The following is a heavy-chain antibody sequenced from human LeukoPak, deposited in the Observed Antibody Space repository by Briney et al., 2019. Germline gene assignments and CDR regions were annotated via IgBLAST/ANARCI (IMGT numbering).Heavy chain of an antibody. V-gene: IGHV3-23*01. CDR2: ISGSGGST. CDR1: GFTFSSYA. Sequence: GGSLRLSCAASGFTFSSYAMSWVRQAPGKGLEWVSAISGSGGSTYYADSMKGRFTISRDNSKNTLYLQMNSLRAEDTAVYYCAIWGPPAVAGFDYWGQGTLVTVSS. D-gene: IGHD6-19*01. CDR3: AIWGPPAVAGFDY. J-gene: IGHJ4*02.